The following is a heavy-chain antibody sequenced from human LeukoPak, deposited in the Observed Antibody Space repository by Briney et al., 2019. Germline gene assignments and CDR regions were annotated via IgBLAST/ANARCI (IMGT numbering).Heavy chain of an antibody. D-gene: IGHD3-9*01. V-gene: IGHV1-2*02. CDR2: ISPSGRGA. J-gene: IGHJ4*02. CDR1: GYTFTDYY. Sequence: ASVKVSCKASGYTFTDYYIQWVRQAPGQGLEWMGWISPSGRGANSAQKLQGRVTMTRDTSISTAYMELSRLTSDDTAVYYCASQAASGYYFEYWGQGSLVTVSS. CDR3: ASQAASGYYFEY.